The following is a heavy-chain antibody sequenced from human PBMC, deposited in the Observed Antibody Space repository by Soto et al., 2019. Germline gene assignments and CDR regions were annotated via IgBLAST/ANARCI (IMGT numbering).Heavy chain of an antibody. CDR2: IYHSGST. Sequence: KTSETLSLTCAVSGGSISSGGYSWSWIRQPPGKGLEWIGYIYHSGSTYYNPSLKSRVTISVDRSKNQFSLKLSSVTAADTAVYYCARGKYCSSTSCHPSPWFDPWGQGTLVTVSS. D-gene: IGHD2-2*01. V-gene: IGHV4-30-2*01. CDR3: ARGKYCSSTSCHPSPWFDP. J-gene: IGHJ5*02. CDR1: GGSISSGGYS.